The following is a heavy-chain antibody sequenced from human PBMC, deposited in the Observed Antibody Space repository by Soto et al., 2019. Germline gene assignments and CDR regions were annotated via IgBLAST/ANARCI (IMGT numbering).Heavy chain of an antibody. CDR1: GFSLSTSGVG. V-gene: IGHV2-5*02. CDR2: IYWDDDK. CDR3: ALARSRWKADAFDI. D-gene: IGHD1-1*01. J-gene: IGHJ3*02. Sequence: QITLKESGPPLVKPTQTLTLTCTFAGFSLSTSGVGVGWIRQPPGKALEWLALIYWDDDKRYSPSLKSRLTITKDTSKNQVVLTMTNMDPVDTATYYCALARSRWKADAFDIWGQGTMVTVSS.